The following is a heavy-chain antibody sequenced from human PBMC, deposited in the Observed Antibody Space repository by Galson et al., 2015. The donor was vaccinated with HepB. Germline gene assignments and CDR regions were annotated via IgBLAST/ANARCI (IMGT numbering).Heavy chain of an antibody. D-gene: IGHD2-2*01. V-gene: IGHV1-2*02. CDR1: GYIFTAYY. CDR2: IDPNSGGT. CDR3: AKGGRVCGSIGPCGLFDP. Sequence: SVKVSCKASGYIFTAYYIYWVRQAPGQGLEWMGWIDPNSGGTNYAQRFQGRVTMTRDTSISAAYMELSRLTSDDTAAYFCAKGGRVCGSIGPCGLFDPWGQGTLVTVSS. J-gene: IGHJ5*02.